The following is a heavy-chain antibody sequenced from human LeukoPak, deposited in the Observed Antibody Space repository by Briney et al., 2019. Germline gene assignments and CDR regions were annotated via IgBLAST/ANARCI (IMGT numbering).Heavy chain of an antibody. CDR3: ARPANRGDAFDI. J-gene: IGHJ3*02. D-gene: IGHD2/OR15-2a*01. Sequence: GASLKISCKGSGYRFTSYWIGWVRQMPGKGLEWMGIIYPGDSDTRYSPSFQGQVTISADKSITTAYLQWSSLRASDTAMYYCARPANRGDAFDIWGQGTMVTVSS. CDR1: GYRFTSYW. CDR2: IYPGDSDT. V-gene: IGHV5-51*01.